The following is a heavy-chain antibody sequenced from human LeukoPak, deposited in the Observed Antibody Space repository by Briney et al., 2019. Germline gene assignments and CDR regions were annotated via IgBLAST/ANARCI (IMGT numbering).Heavy chain of an antibody. CDR1: GSTFNTYW. Sequence: GGSLRLSCAASGSTFNTYWMHWVRQAPGKGLVWVSRTNSDGSGTRYAGSVKGRFTISRDNAKNTLYLQMNSLRAEDTAVYYCARDSVAASGDFDYWGQGTLVTVSS. V-gene: IGHV3-74*01. J-gene: IGHJ4*02. D-gene: IGHD6-13*01. CDR2: TNSDGSGT. CDR3: ARDSVAASGDFDY.